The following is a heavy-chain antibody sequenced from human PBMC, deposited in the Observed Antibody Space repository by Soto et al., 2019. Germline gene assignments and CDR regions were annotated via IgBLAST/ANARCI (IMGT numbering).Heavy chain of an antibody. D-gene: IGHD1-26*01. CDR3: ARSSGTSYIWFDP. CDR1: GYTFTSYG. Sequence: QVQLVQSGAEVKKPGASVKVSCKASGYTFTSYGISWVRQAPGQGLEWMGWISAYNGNTNYAQKLQGRVTMTTDTSTSTVYLEVRSLRSDDTAVYYCARSSGTSYIWFDPWGQGTLVTVSS. J-gene: IGHJ5*02. V-gene: IGHV1-18*01. CDR2: ISAYNGNT.